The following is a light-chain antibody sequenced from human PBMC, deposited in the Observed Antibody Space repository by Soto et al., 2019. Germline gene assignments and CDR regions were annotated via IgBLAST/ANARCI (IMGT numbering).Light chain of an antibody. CDR1: QSVGSSY. V-gene: IGKV3-20*01. Sequence: EIVLTQSPCTLSLSPGERATLSFRASQSVGSSYLAWYQQKPGQAPRVLIYGTSSRATGIPDRFSGSGSGTDFTLTISRLEPEDFAVYYCQQYTTSSWTFGQGTKVDI. CDR3: QQYTTSSWT. CDR2: GTS. J-gene: IGKJ1*01.